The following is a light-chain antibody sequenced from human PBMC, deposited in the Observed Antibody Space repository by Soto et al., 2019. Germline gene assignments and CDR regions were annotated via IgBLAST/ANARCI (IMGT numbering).Light chain of an antibody. CDR3: QQYNNSPEYT. CDR1: QSVSSSY. Sequence: EIVLTQSPGTLSLSPGERATLSCRASQSVSSSYLAWYQQKPGQAPRLLIYGASNRATGIPDRFIDSGSGTDFTLTISRLEPEDFAVYFCQQYNNSPEYTFGQGTKLEIK. CDR2: GAS. J-gene: IGKJ2*01. V-gene: IGKV3-20*01.